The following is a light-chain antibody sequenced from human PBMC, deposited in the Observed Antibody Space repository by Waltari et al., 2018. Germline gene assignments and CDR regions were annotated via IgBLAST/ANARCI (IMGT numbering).Light chain of an antibody. V-gene: IGLV2-11*01. Sequence: QSVLTQPRPVSGSPGQSVTVSCTGTSSDVGAYNYVSWYQQHPGKAPKLMIYDVTKRPSGVPDRFSASKSGSTASLTISGLQADDEAEYFCCSYAGSYTLVFGGGTKLTVL. CDR2: DVT. CDR3: CSYAGSYTLV. J-gene: IGLJ2*01. CDR1: SSDVGAYNY.